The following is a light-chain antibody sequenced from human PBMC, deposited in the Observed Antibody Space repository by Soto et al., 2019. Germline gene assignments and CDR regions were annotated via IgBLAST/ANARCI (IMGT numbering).Light chain of an antibody. CDR2: SNS. J-gene: IGLJ3*02. Sequence: QSVLTQPPSVSGAPGQKVIISCTGSTSNIGAGYDVHWYQQLPGIAPKLLIYSNSNRPSGVPDRLSGSKSGTSASLAITGLQVEDEADYYCQSYHSSLSAAVFGGGTKLTVL. CDR1: TSNIGAGYD. V-gene: IGLV1-40*01. CDR3: QSYHSSLSAAV.